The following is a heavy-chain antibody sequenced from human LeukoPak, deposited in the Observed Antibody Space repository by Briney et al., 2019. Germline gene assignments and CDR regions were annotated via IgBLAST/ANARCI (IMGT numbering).Heavy chain of an antibody. Sequence: GGSLRLSCAASGLTGRSNYMSWVRQAPGKGLEWVSTIYSGGTTNYADSVKGRFTISRDKSNNTLYLQMNSLRVEDTAWYYCAKKTYYYDTSNLGWFDPWGQGTLVTVSS. J-gene: IGHJ5*02. CDR2: IYSGGTT. V-gene: IGHV3-66*01. CDR3: AKKTYYYDTSNLGWFDP. D-gene: IGHD3-22*01. CDR1: GLTGRSNY.